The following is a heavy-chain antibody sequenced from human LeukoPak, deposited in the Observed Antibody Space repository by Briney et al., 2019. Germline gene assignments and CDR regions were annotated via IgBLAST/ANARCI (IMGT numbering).Heavy chain of an antibody. CDR3: ARGPSIAARYDAFDI. V-gene: IGHV3-23*01. CDR1: GFTFSSYA. Sequence: PGGSLRLSCAASGFTFSSYAMSWVRQAPGKGLEWVSAISASGGSTYYADSMKGRFTISRDNSKNTLYLQVISLRAEDTAVYYCARGPSIAARYDAFDIWGQGTMVTVSS. J-gene: IGHJ3*02. D-gene: IGHD6-6*01. CDR2: ISASGGST.